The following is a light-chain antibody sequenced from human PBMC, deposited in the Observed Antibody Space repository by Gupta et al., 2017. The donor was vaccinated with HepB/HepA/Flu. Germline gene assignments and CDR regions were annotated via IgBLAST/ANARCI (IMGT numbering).Light chain of an antibody. J-gene: IGKJ4*01. V-gene: IGKV3-7*01. CDR3: RQDDNLPLT. CDR2: GAS. CDR1: LSVSSSY. Sequence: PGERVTLSSRVRLSVSSSYLTWYQQKPGQPPRLLIYGASTTDTSIPARFSGSGSGTDFTLTISSLQPEDFAVYYCRQDDNLPLTFGGGTKVEIK.